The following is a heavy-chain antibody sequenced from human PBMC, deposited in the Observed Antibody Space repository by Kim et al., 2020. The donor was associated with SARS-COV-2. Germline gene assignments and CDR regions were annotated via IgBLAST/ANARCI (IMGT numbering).Heavy chain of an antibody. D-gene: IGHD3-22*01. CDR1: GGSFSGYY. CDR3: ASRSLYDSSCYS. V-gene: IGHV4-34*01. CDR2: INHSGST. Sequence: SETLSLTCAVYGGSFSGYYWSWIRQPPGKGLEWIGEINHSGSTNYNPSLKSRVTISVDTSKNQFSLKLSSVTAADTAVYYCASRSLYDSSCYSWGQGTLVTVSS. J-gene: IGHJ5*02.